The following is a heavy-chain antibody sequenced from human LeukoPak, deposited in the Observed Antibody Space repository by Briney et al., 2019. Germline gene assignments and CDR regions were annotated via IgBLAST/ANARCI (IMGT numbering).Heavy chain of an antibody. Sequence: GAAVKVSCKSSGYTFTCYYMHLVRQPPAQGLEWMGWINPNSGGTNYAQKFQGWVTMTRDTSISTAYMELSRLRSDDTAVYYCARDEMMDYADAFDIWGEGTMVTVSS. J-gene: IGHJ3*02. CDR3: ARDEMMDYADAFDI. D-gene: IGHD4-17*01. CDR1: GYTFTCYY. CDR2: INPNSGGT. V-gene: IGHV1-2*04.